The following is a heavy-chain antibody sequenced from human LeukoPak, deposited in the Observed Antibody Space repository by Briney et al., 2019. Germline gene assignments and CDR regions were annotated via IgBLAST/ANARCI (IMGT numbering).Heavy chain of an antibody. V-gene: IGHV3-23*01. Sequence: PGGSLRLSCAASGFTLGRYVMSWVRQAPGKGLEWVSSISAGGHNTYYADSVEGRFTISRDISKNTLYLQMDSLRAEDTAVYYCAKLPPRAVLVSDYWGQGTLVTVSS. D-gene: IGHD2-8*02. CDR2: ISAGGHNT. J-gene: IGHJ4*02. CDR3: AKLPPRAVLVSDY. CDR1: GFTLGRYV.